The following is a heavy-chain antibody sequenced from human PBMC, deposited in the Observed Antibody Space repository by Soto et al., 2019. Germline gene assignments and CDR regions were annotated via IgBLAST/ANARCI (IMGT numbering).Heavy chain of an antibody. CDR3: GRDGDIVILPVTIPNYNYGMDL. Sequence: SLRLSCAGSGFTFSAYAMNWFRQAPFKGLEWVSYISSRSDTLYYADSVKGRFTISRDNAKNSVYVQVNNLRDEDTAVYYCGRDGDIVILPVTIPNYNYGMDLWGQGTMLTVSS. J-gene: IGHJ6*01. CDR1: GFTFSAYA. D-gene: IGHD2-15*01. CDR2: ISSRSDTL. V-gene: IGHV3-48*02.